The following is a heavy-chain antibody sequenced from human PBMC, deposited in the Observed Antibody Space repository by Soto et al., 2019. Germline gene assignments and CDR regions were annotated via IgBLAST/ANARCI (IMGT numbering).Heavy chain of an antibody. J-gene: IGHJ4*02. D-gene: IGHD6-19*01. CDR3: AKDIGGYSSGSAFDY. V-gene: IGHV3-9*01. CDR1: GFTFDDYA. Sequence: EVQLVESGGGLVQPGRSLRLSCAASGFTFDDYAMHWVRQAPGKGLEWVSGISWNSGSIGYADSVKGRFTISRDNAKNSLCLQMNSLRAEDTAFYYCAKDIGGYSSGSAFDYWGQGTLVTVSS. CDR2: ISWNSGSI.